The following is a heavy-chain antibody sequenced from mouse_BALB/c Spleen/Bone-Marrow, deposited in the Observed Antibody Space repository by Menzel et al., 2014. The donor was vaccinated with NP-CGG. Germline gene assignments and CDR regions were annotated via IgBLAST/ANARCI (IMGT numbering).Heavy chain of an antibody. CDR3: AGSYYGSAFDY. CDR1: GFTFSSYY. CDR2: INSYGGST. J-gene: IGHJ2*01. Sequence: EVMLVESGGGLVKLGGSLNLSCAASGFTFSSYYMSWVRQTPEKRLELVAAINSYGGSTYYPDTVKGRFTISRDNAKNTLYLQMSSLKSKDTALYYCAGSYYGSAFDYWGQGTTLTVSS. D-gene: IGHD1-1*01. V-gene: IGHV5-6-2*01.